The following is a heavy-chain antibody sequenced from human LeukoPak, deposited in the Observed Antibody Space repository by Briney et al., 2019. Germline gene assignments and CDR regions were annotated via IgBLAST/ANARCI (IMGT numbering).Heavy chain of an antibody. CDR2: IGNDGQAK. Sequence: GGSPRLSCAASGFTFSSYGIHWVRQAPGKGLEWVAVIGNDGQAKYYADSVRGRFTISRDNSENTLYLQMDSLTADDTAIYYCAKEEAWGVNAFDYWGQGTLVTVSS. D-gene: IGHD3-10*01. V-gene: IGHV3-30*18. CDR1: GFTFSSYG. CDR3: AKEEAWGVNAFDY. J-gene: IGHJ4*02.